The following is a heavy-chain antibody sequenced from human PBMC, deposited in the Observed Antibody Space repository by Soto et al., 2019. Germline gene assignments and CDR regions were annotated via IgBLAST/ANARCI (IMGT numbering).Heavy chain of an antibody. CDR1: GFTFSSYA. J-gene: IGHJ4*02. CDR2: ISGSGGST. CDR3: AKETHSYDSSGYYIY. Sequence: PGGSLRLSCAASGFTFSSYAMSWVRQAPGKGLEWVSAISGSGGSTYYADSVKGRFTISRDNSKNTLYLQLNSLRAEDTAVYYYAKETHSYDSSGYYIYWGQGTLVTVSS. V-gene: IGHV3-23*01. D-gene: IGHD3-22*01.